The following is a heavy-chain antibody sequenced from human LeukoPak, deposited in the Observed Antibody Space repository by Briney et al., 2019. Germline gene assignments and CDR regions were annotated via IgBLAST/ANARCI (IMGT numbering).Heavy chain of an antibody. CDR2: INHGGST. D-gene: IGHD6-13*01. CDR3: ARLAAAGISEWFDP. V-gene: IGHV4-34*01. J-gene: IGHJ5*02. CDR1: GGSFSGYQ. Sequence: PSETLSLTCAIYGGSFSGYQWSWVRQPPGKGLEWIGEINHGGSTNYSPSLQSRLTISEDTSKNQFSLKLRSVTAADTAVYYCARLAAAGISEWFDPWGQGTLVTVSS.